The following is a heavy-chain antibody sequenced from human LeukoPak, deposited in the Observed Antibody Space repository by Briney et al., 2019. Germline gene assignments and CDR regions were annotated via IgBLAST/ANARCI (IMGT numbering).Heavy chain of an antibody. Sequence: ASVKVSCKASGYTFTSYYMHWVRQAPGQGLEWMGIINPNGGSTSYAQKFQGRVTMTRDTSTSTVYMELSSLRSEDTAVYYCARATPIRYYYYGMDVWGQGTTVTVSS. CDR1: GYTFTSYY. D-gene: IGHD2-15*01. CDR3: ARATPIRYYYYGMDV. J-gene: IGHJ6*02. V-gene: IGHV1-46*01. CDR2: INPNGGST.